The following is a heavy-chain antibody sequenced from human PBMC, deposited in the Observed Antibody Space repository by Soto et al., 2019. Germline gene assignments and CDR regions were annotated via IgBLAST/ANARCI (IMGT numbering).Heavy chain of an antibody. Sequence: QVQLQESGPGLVKPSGTLSLTCAVSGVSIGSHDWWTWVRQPPGKGLVWIGESHQSGNTNYNSSVESLVTLSLDKPKNHFSLQLSSVIVADTPVYYCATRDTGRFYWGQGTLATVSS. V-gene: IGHV4-4*02. D-gene: IGHD5-18*01. J-gene: IGHJ4*02. CDR3: ATRDTGRFY. CDR1: GVSIGSHDW. CDR2: SHQSGNT.